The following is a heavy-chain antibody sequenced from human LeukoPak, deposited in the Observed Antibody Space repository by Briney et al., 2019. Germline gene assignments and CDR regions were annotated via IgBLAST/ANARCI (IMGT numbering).Heavy chain of an antibody. CDR1: GYTFTSYD. CDR2: MNPNSGNT. V-gene: IGHV1-8*01. D-gene: IGHD2-15*01. J-gene: IGHJ4*02. CDR3: ARSRSRGYCSGGSCYSVGY. Sequence: GASVKVSCKASGYTFTSYDINWVRQATGQGLEWMGWMNPNSGNTGYAQKFQGRVTMTRNTSISTAYMELSSLRSDDTAVYYCARSRSRGYCSGGSCYSVGYWGQGTLVTVSS.